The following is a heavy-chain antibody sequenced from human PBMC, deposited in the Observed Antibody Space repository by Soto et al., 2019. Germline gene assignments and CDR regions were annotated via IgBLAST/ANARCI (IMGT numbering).Heavy chain of an antibody. V-gene: IGHV3-74*01. J-gene: IGHJ6*02. D-gene: IGHD6-13*01. CDR3: AREGYVGSWYYYYYGMDV. Sequence: PGGSLRLSCAASGFTFSSYWMHWVRQAPGKGLVWVSRINSDGSSTSYADSVKGRFTISRDNAKNTLYLQMNSLRAEDTAVYYCAREGYVGSWYYYYYGMDVWGQGTTVTVSS. CDR1: GFTFSSYW. CDR2: INSDGSST.